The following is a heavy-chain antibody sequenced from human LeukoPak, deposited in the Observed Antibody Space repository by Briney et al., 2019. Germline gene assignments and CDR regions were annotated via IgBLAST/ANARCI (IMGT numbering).Heavy chain of an antibody. D-gene: IGHD3-10*01. Sequence: SETLSLTCTVSGGSISSSSYYWGWIRQPPGKGLEWIGYIYFSGSTNYNPSLKSRVTISVDTSKNQFSLKLSSVTAADTAVYYCARDRDYYGSGSYYNGNAFDIWGQGTMVTVSS. J-gene: IGHJ3*02. CDR2: IYFSGST. V-gene: IGHV4-61*05. CDR1: GGSISSSSYY. CDR3: ARDRDYYGSGSYYNGNAFDI.